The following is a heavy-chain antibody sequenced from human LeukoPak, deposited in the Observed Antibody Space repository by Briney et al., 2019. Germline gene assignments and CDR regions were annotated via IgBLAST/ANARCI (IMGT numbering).Heavy chain of an antibody. CDR2: FDPEDGET. Sequence: ASVKVSCKVSGYTLTELSMHWVRQAPGKGLEWIGGFDPEDGETIYAQKFQGRVAVTEDTSTDTAYMELSSLRSEDTAVYYCATDDRREPTFDYWGQGTLVTVSS. CDR1: GYTLTELS. CDR3: ATDDRREPTFDY. V-gene: IGHV1-24*01. J-gene: IGHJ4*02. D-gene: IGHD1-26*01.